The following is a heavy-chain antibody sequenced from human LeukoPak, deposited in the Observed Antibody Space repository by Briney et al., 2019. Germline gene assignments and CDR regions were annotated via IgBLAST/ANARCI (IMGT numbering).Heavy chain of an antibody. CDR2: INAGNGNT. Sequence: ASVTVSCKASGYTFTSYAMHWVRQAPGQRLEWMGWINAGNGNTKYSQKFQGRVTITRDTSASTAYMELSSLRSEDTAVYYCARGGGYSTTNWFDPWGQGTLVTVSS. V-gene: IGHV1-3*01. CDR1: GYTFTSYA. CDR3: ARGGGYSTTNWFDP. D-gene: IGHD3-3*01. J-gene: IGHJ5*02.